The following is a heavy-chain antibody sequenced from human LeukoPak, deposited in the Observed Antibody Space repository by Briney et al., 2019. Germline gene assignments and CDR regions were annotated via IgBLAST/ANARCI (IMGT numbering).Heavy chain of an antibody. D-gene: IGHD6-6*01. CDR2: INHSGST. CDR3: ARGDSSSSPDFDY. V-gene: IGHV4-34*01. CDR1: GGSFSGYY. J-gene: IGHJ4*02. Sequence: SETLSLTCAVYGGSFSGYYWSWIRQPPGKGLEWIGEINHSGSTNYNPSLKSRVTISVDTSKSQFSLKLSSVTAADTAVYYCARGDSSSSPDFDYWGQGTLVTVSS.